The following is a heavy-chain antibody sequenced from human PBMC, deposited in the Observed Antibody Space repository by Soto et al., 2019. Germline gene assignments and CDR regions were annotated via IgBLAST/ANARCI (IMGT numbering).Heavy chain of an antibody. J-gene: IGHJ2*01. D-gene: IGHD3-22*01. Sequence: GGSLRLSCAASGFTFSSYSMNWVRQAPGKGLEWVSYISSSSSTIYYADSVKGRFTISRDNAKNSLYLQMNSLRDEDTAVYYCAREPFYYYDSSGYYFDLWGRGTLVTVAS. V-gene: IGHV3-48*02. CDR1: GFTFSSYS. CDR3: AREPFYYYDSSGYYFDL. CDR2: ISSSSSTI.